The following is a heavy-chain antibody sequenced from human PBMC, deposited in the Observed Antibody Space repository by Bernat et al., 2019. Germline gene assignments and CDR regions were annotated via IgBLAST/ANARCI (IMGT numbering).Heavy chain of an antibody. CDR2: INSDGSST. J-gene: IGHJ3*02. V-gene: IGHV3-74*01. CDR3: ARDLRSYGSGSYDAFDI. D-gene: IGHD3-10*01. Sequence: EVQLAESGGDLVQPGGSLRLSCVASGFTFSTYWMHWVRQAPGKGLVWVSRINSDGSSTSYADSVKGRFTISRDNAKNTLYLQMNSLRAEDTAVYYCARDLRSYGSGSYDAFDIWGQGTMVTVSS. CDR1: GFTFSTYW.